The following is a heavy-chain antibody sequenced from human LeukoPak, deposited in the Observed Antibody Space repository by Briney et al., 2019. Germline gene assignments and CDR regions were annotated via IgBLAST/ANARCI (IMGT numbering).Heavy chain of an antibody. CDR1: GGSISSSSYY. V-gene: IGHV4-39*07. Sequence: PSETLSLTCTVSGGSISSSSYYWVWIRQPPGKGLEGIGSIYYSGSTYYNPSLKSRVTISVDTSKNQFSLKLSAVTAADTAVYYCARAGLRNDYFDYWGQGTLVTLSS. J-gene: IGHJ4*02. D-gene: IGHD3-16*01. CDR3: ARAGLRNDYFDY. CDR2: IYYSGST.